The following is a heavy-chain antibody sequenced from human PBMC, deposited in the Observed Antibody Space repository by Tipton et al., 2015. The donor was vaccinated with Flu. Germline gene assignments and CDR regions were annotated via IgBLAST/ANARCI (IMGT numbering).Heavy chain of an antibody. CDR2: INPSGST. D-gene: IGHD3-10*01. J-gene: IGHJ5*02. CDR3: ARVTELLWFGEARGWFDP. V-gene: IGHV4-34*01. Sequence: TLSLTCAVYGGSFSGYYWSWIRQPPGKGLEWIGEINPSGSTNYNPSLKSRVTISVDTSKNQFSLKLSSVTAADTAVYYCARVTELLWFGEARGWFDPWGQGTLVTVAS. CDR1: GGSFSGYY.